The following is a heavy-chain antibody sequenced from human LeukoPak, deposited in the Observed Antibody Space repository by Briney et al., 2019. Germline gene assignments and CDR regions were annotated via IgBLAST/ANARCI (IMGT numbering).Heavy chain of an antibody. CDR1: GFTFSSNG. CDR2: ISATGGTI. V-gene: IGHV3-23*01. D-gene: IGHD6-6*01. Sequence: GGSLRLSCAASGFTFSSNGMNWVRQAPGKGLEWVSYISATGGTIYYADSVKGRFTISRDNSKNTLYLQMNSLRAEDTAVYYCAKRIAAPPRSFDYWGQGILVTVSS. CDR3: AKRIAAPPRSFDY. J-gene: IGHJ4*02.